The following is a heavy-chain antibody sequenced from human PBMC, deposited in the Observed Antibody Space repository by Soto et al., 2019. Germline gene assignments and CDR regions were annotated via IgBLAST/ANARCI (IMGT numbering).Heavy chain of an antibody. CDR2: IIPILGIA. J-gene: IGHJ3*02. V-gene: IGHV1-69*02. D-gene: IGHD3-22*01. CDR1: GGTFSSYT. Sequence: QVQLVQSGAEVKKPGSSVKVSCKASGGTFSSYTISWVRQAPGQGLEWMGRIIPILGIANYAQKFQGRVTITADKSTXXAXMXXSSLRSEDTAVYYCARVSPYYYDSSGYYGQNAFDIWGQGTMVTVSS. CDR3: ARVSPYYYDSSGYYGQNAFDI.